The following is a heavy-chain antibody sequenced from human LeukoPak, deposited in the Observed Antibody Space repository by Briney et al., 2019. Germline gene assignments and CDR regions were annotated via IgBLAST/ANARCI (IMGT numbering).Heavy chain of an antibody. CDR1: GFTFSGSA. V-gene: IGHV3-73*01. D-gene: IGHD6-19*01. Sequence: PGGSLRLSCAASGFTFSGSAMHWVRQASGKGLEWVGRIRIKANSYATVYAASVKGRFTISRDDSKNTAYLQMNSLKIEDTAVYYCARDRIWIAVAGTGFDYWGQGTLVTVSS. CDR2: IRIKANSYAT. J-gene: IGHJ4*02. CDR3: ARDRIWIAVAGTGFDY.